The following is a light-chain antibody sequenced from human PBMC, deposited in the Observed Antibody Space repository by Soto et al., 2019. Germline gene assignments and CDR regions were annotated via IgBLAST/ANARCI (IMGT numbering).Light chain of an antibody. CDR2: GAS. Sequence: EIVMTQSPDTLSVSPGERATLTCRAGQGVSSNLAWYQQKPGQAPRLLMYGASSRATGIPARFSGSGSGTEFTLTISSLQSEDFAVYYCQQYNNWPPITFGQGTRLEIK. J-gene: IGKJ5*01. CDR1: QGVSSN. V-gene: IGKV3-15*01. CDR3: QQYNNWPPIT.